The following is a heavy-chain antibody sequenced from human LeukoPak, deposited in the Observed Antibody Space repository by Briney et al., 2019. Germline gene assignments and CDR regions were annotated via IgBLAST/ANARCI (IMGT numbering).Heavy chain of an antibody. J-gene: IGHJ3*02. CDR3: ARRVLYYYDSSGYYADAFDI. CDR2: ISSSGSTI. D-gene: IGHD3-22*01. Sequence: GGSLRLSCAASGFTFSSYEMNWVRQAPGKGLEWVSYISSSGSTIYYPDSVKGRFSISRDNAKNSLYLQMNSLRAEDTALYYCARRVLYYYDSSGYYADAFDIWGQGTMVTVSS. CDR1: GFTFSSYE. V-gene: IGHV3-48*03.